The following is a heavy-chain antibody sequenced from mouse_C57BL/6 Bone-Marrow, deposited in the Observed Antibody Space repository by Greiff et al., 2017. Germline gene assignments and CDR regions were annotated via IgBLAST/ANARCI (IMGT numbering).Heavy chain of an antibody. CDR2: INPYNGGT. J-gene: IGHJ2*01. CDR3: GRSCLTGTDY. Sequence: EVQLQQSGPVLVKPGASVKMSCKASGYTFTDYYMNWVNQSPGKSLEWIGVINPYNGGTSYNQKFRGKATLTVDKSSSTAYMELNSLTSEDSAVYYCGRSCLTGTDYWGQGTTLTVSS. V-gene: IGHV1-19*01. D-gene: IGHD4-1*01. CDR1: GYTFTDYY.